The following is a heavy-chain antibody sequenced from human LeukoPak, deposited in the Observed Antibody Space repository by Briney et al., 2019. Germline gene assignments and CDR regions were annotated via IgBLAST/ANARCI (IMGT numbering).Heavy chain of an antibody. Sequence: SETLSLTCAVYIGSFSGYHWSWIRQPPGRGLEWIGEINHSGSTNYNPSLKSRVTISVDTSKNQFSLKLSSVTAADTAVYYCARVDTSKNYDFWSGYYLYYYYYMDVWGKGTTVTVSS. V-gene: IGHV4-34*01. CDR1: IGSFSGYH. D-gene: IGHD3-3*01. J-gene: IGHJ6*03. CDR2: INHSGST. CDR3: ARVDTSKNYDFWSGYYLYYYYYMDV.